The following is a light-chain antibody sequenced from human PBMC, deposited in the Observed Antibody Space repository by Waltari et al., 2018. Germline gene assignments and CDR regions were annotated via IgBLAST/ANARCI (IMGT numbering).Light chain of an antibody. CDR2: VNSDGSH. Sequence: QLVVTQSPSASASLGASVKLTCTLSSGHSSNIIAWLQQQPEKGPRYLMKVNSDGSHSRGDEIPYRFSGSSSGAGRYLTISSLQAEDEADYYCQTGGHGTWVFGGGTKLTVL. V-gene: IGLV4-69*01. CDR3: QTGGHGTWV. J-gene: IGLJ3*02. CDR1: SGHSSNI.